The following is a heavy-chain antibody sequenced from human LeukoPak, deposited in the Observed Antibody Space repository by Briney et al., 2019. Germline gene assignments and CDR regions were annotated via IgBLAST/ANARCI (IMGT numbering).Heavy chain of an antibody. D-gene: IGHD6-13*01. Sequence: GGSLRLSCAVSGFSVSGYWMTWVRQAPGKGLEWVANIKRDGSEKNYVDSVKGRFTISRDNAENSLFLQMNSLRVEDTAVYYCAREWQGGIAAAGTRIEGDYWGQGTLVAVSS. J-gene: IGHJ4*02. CDR2: IKRDGSEK. V-gene: IGHV3-7*01. CDR3: AREWQGGIAAAGTRIEGDY. CDR1: GFSVSGYW.